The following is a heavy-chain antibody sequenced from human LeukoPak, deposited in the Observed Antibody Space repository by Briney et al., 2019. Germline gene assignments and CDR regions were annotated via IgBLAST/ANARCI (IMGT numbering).Heavy chain of an antibody. CDR2: ISGSGGST. CDR3: AKRVIAAAGQGSYYFDY. J-gene: IGHJ4*02. D-gene: IGHD6-13*01. V-gene: IGHV3-23*01. Sequence: GGSLRLSCAASGFTFSSYAMSWVRQAPGKGLEWVSAISGSGGSTYYADSVKGRFTISRDNSKNTLYLQMNSLRAEDTAVYYCAKRVIAAAGQGSYYFDYWGQGTLVTVSS. CDR1: GFTFSSYA.